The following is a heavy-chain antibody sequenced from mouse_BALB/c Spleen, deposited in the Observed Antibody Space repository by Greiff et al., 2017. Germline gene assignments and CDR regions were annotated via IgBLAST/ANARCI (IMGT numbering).Heavy chain of an antibody. J-gene: IGHJ4*01. CDR3: ARDLGAGPYYAMDY. V-gene: IGHV5-9-4*01. CDR2: ISSGGSYT. D-gene: IGHD3-3*01. CDR1: GFTFSSYA. Sequence: EVQVVESGGGLVKPGGSLKLSCAASGFTFSSYAMSWVRQSPEKRLEWVAEISSGGSYTYYPDTVTGRFTISRDNAKNTLYLEMSSLRSEDTAMYYCARDLGAGPYYAMDYWGQGTSVTVSS.